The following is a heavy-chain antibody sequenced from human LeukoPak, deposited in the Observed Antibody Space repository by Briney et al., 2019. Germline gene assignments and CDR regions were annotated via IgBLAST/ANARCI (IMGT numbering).Heavy chain of an antibody. CDR2: VYYRGST. CDR1: VGSVSNYY. J-gene: IGHJ4*02. V-gene: IGHV4-59*02. Sequence: SETLSLTCTVSVGSVSNYYWSWIRQPPGKGLEWIGYVYYRGSTNYNPSLKSRLTISVDTSKNQSFLRLSSVTAADTAIYFCARVVPDGYSDYWGQGTLVTVSS. CDR3: ARVVPDGYSDY. D-gene: IGHD5-24*01.